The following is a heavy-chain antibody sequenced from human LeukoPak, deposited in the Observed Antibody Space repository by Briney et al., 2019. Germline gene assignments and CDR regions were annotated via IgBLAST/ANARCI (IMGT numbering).Heavy chain of an antibody. CDR3: ARVEEGYGSGRRENYYYYYMDV. J-gene: IGHJ6*03. CDR1: GGSISSYY. Sequence: RSSETLSLTCTVSGGSISSYYWSWIRQPPGKGLEWIGYIYYSGSTNYNPSLKSRVTISVDTSKNQFSLKLNSVTAADTAVYYCARVEEGYGSGRRENYYYYYMDVWGKGTTVTISS. V-gene: IGHV4-59*01. CDR2: IYYSGST. D-gene: IGHD3-10*01.